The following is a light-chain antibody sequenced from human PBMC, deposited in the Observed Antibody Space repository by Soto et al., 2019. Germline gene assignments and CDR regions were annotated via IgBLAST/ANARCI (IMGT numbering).Light chain of an antibody. CDR1: QSVSSNY. CDR3: QQYCYSPRLT. CDR2: GAP. Sequence: EIVFTQSPGTLSLSPGERATLSCRASQSVSSNYLAWYQQRPVQAPRLLFYGAPSRATGIPDRFSGSGSGTDFTLTINSLEPEDFALYYCQQYCYSPRLTCGGGTKVEIK. V-gene: IGKV3-20*01. J-gene: IGKJ4*01.